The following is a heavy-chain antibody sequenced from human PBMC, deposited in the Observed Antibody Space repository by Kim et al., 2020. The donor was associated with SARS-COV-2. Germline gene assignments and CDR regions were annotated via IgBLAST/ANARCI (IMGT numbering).Heavy chain of an antibody. D-gene: IGHD1-26*01. Sequence: SETLSLTCTVSGGSITSSSYYWGWIRQPPGQGLEWIGSIYYSGSTYYNPSLKSRVTISVDTSKNQFSLKLSSVTAADTAVYYCARHSGSYWYWGQGTLVTVSS. CDR2: IYYSGST. CDR3: ARHSGSYWY. J-gene: IGHJ4*02. V-gene: IGHV4-39*07. CDR1: GGSITSSSYY.